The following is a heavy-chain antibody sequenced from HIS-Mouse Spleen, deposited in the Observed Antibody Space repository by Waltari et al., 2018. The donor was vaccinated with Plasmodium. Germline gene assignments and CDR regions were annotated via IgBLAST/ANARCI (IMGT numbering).Heavy chain of an antibody. CDR3: AKDRRSSSWYVDY. CDR2: ISYDGSNK. CDR1: GCTFSSYG. J-gene: IGHJ4*02. Sequence: QVQLVESGGGVVQPGRSLRLSCAAAGCTFSSYGMHWVGTAPGKGLEWVAVISYDGSNKYYADSVKGRFTISRDNSKNTLYLQMNSLRAEDTAVYYCAKDRRSSSWYVDYWGQGTLVTVSS. D-gene: IGHD6-13*01. V-gene: IGHV3-30*18.